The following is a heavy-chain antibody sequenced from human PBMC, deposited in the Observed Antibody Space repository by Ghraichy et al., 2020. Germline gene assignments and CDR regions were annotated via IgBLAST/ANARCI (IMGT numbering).Heavy chain of an antibody. Sequence: TLSLTCAVSGYSISSGYYWGWIRQPPGKGLAWIGSIYHSGSTYYNPSLKSRVTISVDTSKNQFSLKLSSVTAADTAVYYCARALMTTVTNFDYWGQGTLVTVSS. V-gene: IGHV4-38-2*01. CDR3: ARALMTTVTNFDY. J-gene: IGHJ4*02. CDR1: GYSISSGYY. D-gene: IGHD4-17*01. CDR2: IYHSGST.